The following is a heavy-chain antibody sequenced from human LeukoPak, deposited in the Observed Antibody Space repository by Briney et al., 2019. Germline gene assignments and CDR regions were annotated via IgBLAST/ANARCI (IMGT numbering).Heavy chain of an antibody. CDR3: ARHGGETIVATILHAFDI. V-gene: IGHV4-59*08. CDR2: LSCSGYT. J-gene: IGHJ3*02. CDR1: GGSINSFS. D-gene: IGHD5-12*01. Sequence: SETLSLTCTVSGGSINSFSWGWIRQSPGKGLEWIASLSCSGYTNYNPSLKSRVTISVDTSKNHFSLKLSSVTAADTAVYYCARHGGETIVATILHAFDIWGQGTMVTVSS.